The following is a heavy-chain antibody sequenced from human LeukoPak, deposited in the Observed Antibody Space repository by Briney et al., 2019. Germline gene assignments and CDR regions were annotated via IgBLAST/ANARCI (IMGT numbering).Heavy chain of an antibody. CDR3: ARLRTTHGPNYYYMDV. J-gene: IGHJ6*03. Sequence: ASVKVSCKASGYTFTGYYMHWVRQAPGQGLEWMGWINPNSGGTNYAQKFQGRVTMTRDTSISTAYMELSRLRSDDTAVYYCARLRTTHGPNYYYMDVWGKGTTVTVSS. CDR1: GYTFTGYY. CDR2: INPNSGGT. D-gene: IGHD4-11*01. V-gene: IGHV1-2*02.